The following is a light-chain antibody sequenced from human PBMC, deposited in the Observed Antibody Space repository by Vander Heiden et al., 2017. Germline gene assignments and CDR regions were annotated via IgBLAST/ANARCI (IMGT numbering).Light chain of an antibody. CDR1: QSTSSY. J-gene: IGKJ4*01. Sequence: SHMTQSRSSLSASVGDRVTITCRASQSTSSYLNWYQQKPCKAPKLLIYAASSLQSGVPSRFSGSGSGTDFTLTISMLQPADLATYYCQQSYSTPLTFGGGTKVEIK. V-gene: IGKV1-39*01. CDR2: AAS. CDR3: QQSYSTPLT.